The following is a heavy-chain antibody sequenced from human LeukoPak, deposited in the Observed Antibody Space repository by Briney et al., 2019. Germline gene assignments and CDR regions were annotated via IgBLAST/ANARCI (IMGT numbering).Heavy chain of an antibody. J-gene: IGHJ4*02. CDR3: ARERKTKGRDPLDY. Sequence: GGSLRLSCAASGFTFSSYSMNWVRQAPGKGLEWVSYISSSSSTTYYADSVKGRFTISRDNAKNSLYLQMNSLRAEDSAVYYCARERKTKGRDPLDYWGQGTLATVSS. CDR1: GFTFSSYS. D-gene: IGHD3-10*01. V-gene: IGHV3-48*01. CDR2: ISSSSSTT.